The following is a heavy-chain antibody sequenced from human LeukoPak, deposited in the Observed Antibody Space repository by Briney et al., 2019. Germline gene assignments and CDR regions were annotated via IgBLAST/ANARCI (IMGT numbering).Heavy chain of an antibody. CDR1: GYTLAELS. D-gene: IGHD5-18*01. Sequence: ASVKVSCKVSGYTLAELSMHWVRQAPGKGLEWMGGFDPEDGETIYAQKFQGRVTMTEDTSTDTAYMELSSLRSEDTAVYYCARGQDTAMAYVRGSFDYWGQGTLVTVSS. V-gene: IGHV1-24*01. CDR3: ARGQDTAMAYVRGSFDY. J-gene: IGHJ4*02. CDR2: FDPEDGET.